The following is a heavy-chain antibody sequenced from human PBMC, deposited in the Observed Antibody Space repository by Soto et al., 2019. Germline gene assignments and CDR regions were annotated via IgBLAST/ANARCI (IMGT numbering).Heavy chain of an antibody. Sequence: GASEEVSCKASGYSFTSLDINWVRQTAGQGLEWMGWMEPSTGTTGYAQKFQGRVTMTRDTSINTAYMELTTLTSDDTALYYCASGLSAGVDYLGQGTLIAVSS. J-gene: IGHJ4*02. CDR1: GYSFTSLD. V-gene: IGHV1-8*01. D-gene: IGHD1-26*01. CDR2: MEPSTGTT. CDR3: ASGLSAGVDY.